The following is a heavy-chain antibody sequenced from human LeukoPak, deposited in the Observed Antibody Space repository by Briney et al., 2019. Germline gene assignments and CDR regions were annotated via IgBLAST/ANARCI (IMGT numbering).Heavy chain of an antibody. D-gene: IGHD3-16*02. J-gene: IGHJ4*02. Sequence: GESLKISCKGSGYSFTSYWIGWVRQMPGKGLEWMGIIYPGDFDTRYSPSFQGQVTISADKSISTAYLQWSSLKASDTAMYYCARHRGVYDYVWGSYRYWELDYWGQGTLVTVSS. CDR3: ARHRGVYDYVWGSYRYWELDY. CDR1: GYSFTSYW. V-gene: IGHV5-51*01. CDR2: IYPGDFDT.